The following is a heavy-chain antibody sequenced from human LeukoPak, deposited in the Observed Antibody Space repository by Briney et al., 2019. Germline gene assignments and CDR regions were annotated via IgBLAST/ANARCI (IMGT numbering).Heavy chain of an antibody. V-gene: IGHV4-4*02. J-gene: IGHJ4*02. D-gene: IGHD1-26*01. CDR3: SRESGAFCPSGY. Sequence: SETLSLTCGVSGGSISSTNWWSWVRQPPGQGLEWIGEISLTGETNYNPSLNGRVTMSLDESRNQLSLDLTSVTAADTATYYCSRESGAFCPSGYWGQGTLVIVPP. CDR2: ISLTGET. CDR1: GGSISSTNW.